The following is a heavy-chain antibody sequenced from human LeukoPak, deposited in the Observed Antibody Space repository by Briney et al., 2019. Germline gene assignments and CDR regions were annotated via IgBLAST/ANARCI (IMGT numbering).Heavy chain of an antibody. Sequence: ASVKVSCKASGYTFTGYYMHWVRQAPGQGLEWMGWINPNSGGTIYAQKFQGRVTMTRDTSISTAYMELSRLRSDDTAVYYCARDRALSGSYLYYFDYWGQGTLVTVSS. CDR3: ARDRALSGSYLYYFDY. J-gene: IGHJ4*02. CDR1: GYTFTGYY. V-gene: IGHV1-2*02. D-gene: IGHD1-26*01. CDR2: INPNSGGT.